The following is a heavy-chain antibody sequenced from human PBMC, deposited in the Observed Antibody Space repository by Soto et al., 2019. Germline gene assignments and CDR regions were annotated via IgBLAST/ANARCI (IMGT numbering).Heavy chain of an antibody. CDR3: ARVASYSSSTHFDY. D-gene: IGHD6-6*01. V-gene: IGHV1-18*01. CDR2: ISAYNGNT. Sequence: GASVKVSCKASGYTFTSYGISWVRQAPGQGLEWMGWISAYNGNTNYAQKLQGRVTMTTDTSTSTAYMELRSLRSDDTAVYYCARVASYSSSTHFDYWGQGTLVTVSS. J-gene: IGHJ4*02. CDR1: GYTFTSYG.